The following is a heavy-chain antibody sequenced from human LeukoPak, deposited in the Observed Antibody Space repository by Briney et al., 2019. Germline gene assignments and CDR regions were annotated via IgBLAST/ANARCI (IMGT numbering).Heavy chain of an antibody. D-gene: IGHD3-9*01. CDR3: ARLPYDILTGYYTYTHFDY. J-gene: IGHJ4*02. V-gene: IGHV5-51*01. CDR2: IYPGDSDT. Sequence: GESLKISCKGSGYSFTSYWIGWVRQMPGKGLEWMGIIYPGDSDTRYSPSFQGQVTISADKSISTAYLQWSSLKASGTAMYYCARLPYDILTGYYTYTHFDYWGQGTLVTVSS. CDR1: GYSFTSYW.